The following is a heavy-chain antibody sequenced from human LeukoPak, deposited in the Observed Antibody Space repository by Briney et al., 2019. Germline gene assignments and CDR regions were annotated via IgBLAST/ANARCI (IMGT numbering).Heavy chain of an antibody. V-gene: IGHV3-20*04. J-gene: IGHJ4*02. Sequence: GGSLRLSCAASGFTFDDYGMSWVRQAPGKGLEWVSGINWNGGSTGYADSVKGRFTISRDNAKNSLYLQMNSLRAEDTAIYYCAKRQSSGWEFDYWGQGTLVTVSS. CDR3: AKRQSSGWEFDY. D-gene: IGHD6-25*01. CDR1: GFTFDDYG. CDR2: INWNGGST.